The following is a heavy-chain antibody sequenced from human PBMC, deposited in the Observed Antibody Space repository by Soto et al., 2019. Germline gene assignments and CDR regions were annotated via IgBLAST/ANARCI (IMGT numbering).Heavy chain of an antibody. D-gene: IGHD6-13*01. CDR1: GGTFSSYA. J-gene: IGHJ6*02. V-gene: IGHV1-69*13. Sequence: GASVKVSCKASGGTFSSYAISWVRQAPGQGLEWMGGIIPIFGTANYAQKFQGRVTITADESTSTAYMELSSLRSEDTAVYYCASAVFSGTRTAPHDWYSSSREIDTEYYYYGMDVWGQGTTVTVSS. CDR2: IIPIFGTA. CDR3: ASAVFSGTRTAPHDWYSSSREIDTEYYYYGMDV.